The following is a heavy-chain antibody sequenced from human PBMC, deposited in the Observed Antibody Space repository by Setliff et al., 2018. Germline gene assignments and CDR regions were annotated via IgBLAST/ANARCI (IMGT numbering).Heavy chain of an antibody. CDR1: GFTFSDYW. J-gene: IGHJ6*03. CDR2: IKQDGSET. D-gene: IGHD2-15*01. Sequence: GGSLRLSCVGSGFTFSDYWMSWVRQAPGKGLEWVAIIKQDGSETVYADSVKGRLTISRDNAKNSLYLQMNSLRGEDTAVYYCAGGRGGLIYMDVWGKGTTVTVSS. V-gene: IGHV3-7*03. CDR3: AGGRGGLIYMDV.